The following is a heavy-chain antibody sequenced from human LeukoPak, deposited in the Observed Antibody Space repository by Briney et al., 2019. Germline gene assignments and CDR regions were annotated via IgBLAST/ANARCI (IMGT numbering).Heavy chain of an antibody. CDR2: IKQDGSEK. CDR3: ARVPVWYSSSWYGDY. J-gene: IGHJ4*02. V-gene: IGHV3-7*01. CDR1: GFTFSSYW. Sequence: GGSLRLSCAASGFTFSSYWMSWVRQAPGKGLEWVANIKQDGSEKYYVDSVKGRFTISRDNAKNLLYLQMNSPRTEDTAVYYCARVPVWYSSSWYGDYWGQGTLVTVSS. D-gene: IGHD6-13*01.